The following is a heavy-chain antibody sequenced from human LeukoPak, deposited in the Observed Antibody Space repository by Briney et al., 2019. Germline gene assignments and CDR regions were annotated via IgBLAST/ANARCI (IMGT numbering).Heavy chain of an antibody. V-gene: IGHV4-34*01. J-gene: IGHJ4*02. CDR2: INHSGST. CDR3: AREMATIEDY. Sequence: SETLSLTCAVYGGSLSGYYWSGIRQPPGKGLEGIGEINHSGSTTYKPSLKSGVTISVDTSKNQFSLKLSSVAAAETAVYYCAREMATIEDYWGQGTLVTVSS. D-gene: IGHD5-24*01. CDR1: GGSLSGYY.